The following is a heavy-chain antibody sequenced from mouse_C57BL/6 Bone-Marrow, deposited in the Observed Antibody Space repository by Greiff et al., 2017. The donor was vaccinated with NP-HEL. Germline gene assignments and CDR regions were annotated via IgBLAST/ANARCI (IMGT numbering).Heavy chain of an antibody. V-gene: IGHV1-26*01. D-gene: IGHD2-10*02. J-gene: IGHJ3*01. CDR2: INPNNGGT. CDR1: GYTFTDYY. CDR3: AREYGKGFAY. Sequence: VQLQQSGPELVKPGASVKISCKASGYTFTDYYMNWVKQSHGKSLEWIGDINPNNGGTSYNQKFKGKATLTVDKSSSTAYMELRSLTSEDSAVYYCAREYGKGFAYWGQGTLVTVSA.